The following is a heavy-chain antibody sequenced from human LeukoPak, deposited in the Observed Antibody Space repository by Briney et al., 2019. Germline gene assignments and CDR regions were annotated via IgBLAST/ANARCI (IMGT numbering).Heavy chain of an antibody. D-gene: IGHD5-12*01. Sequence: SETLCLTCTVSGYSISSGYYWGWIRQPPGKGPEWIASFYHSGNTHYNSSLKSRVTISVDTSKNQFSLRLSSVTAADTAVYYCARDPYSETYYHRGLFDYWGQGTLVTVSS. CDR2: FYHSGNT. J-gene: IGHJ4*02. CDR1: GYSISSGYY. CDR3: ARDPYSETYYHRGLFDY. V-gene: IGHV4-38-2*02.